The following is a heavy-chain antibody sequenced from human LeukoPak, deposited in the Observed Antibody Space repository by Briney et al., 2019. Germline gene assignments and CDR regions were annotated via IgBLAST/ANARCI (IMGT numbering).Heavy chain of an antibody. D-gene: IGHD5-12*01. J-gene: IGHJ6*03. Sequence: ASVKVSCKASGYTFTSYYMHWVRQAPGQGLEWMGWISAYNGNTNYAQKLQGRVTMTTDTSTSTAYMELRSLRSDDTAVYYCARAVATTYYYYYMDVWGKGTTVTVSS. CDR2: ISAYNGNT. V-gene: IGHV1-18*04. CDR3: ARAVATTYYYYYMDV. CDR1: GYTFTSYY.